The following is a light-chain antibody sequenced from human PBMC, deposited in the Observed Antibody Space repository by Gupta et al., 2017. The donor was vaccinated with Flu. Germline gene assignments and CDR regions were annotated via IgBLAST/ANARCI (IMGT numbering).Light chain of an antibody. J-gene: IGKJ4*01. CDR1: QSVSSF. CDR2: DAS. Sequence: ATLSLSPGERATLSCRASQSVSSFLAWYQQKPGQAPRLLIYDASNRATGIPARFSGSGSGTDFTRTISSREPEDFAVYYCQRRSNWPPLTFGGGTKVEI. CDR3: QRRSNWPPLT. V-gene: IGKV3-11*01.